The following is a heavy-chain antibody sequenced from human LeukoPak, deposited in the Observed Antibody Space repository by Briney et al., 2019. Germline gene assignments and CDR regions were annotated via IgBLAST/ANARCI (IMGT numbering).Heavy chain of an antibody. CDR2: IYWDNDR. Sequence: SGPTLVNPTQTLTLTCTFSGFSLITSGVGVGWIRQPPGKALECLALIYWDNDRRYSPSLRSRLTITKDTSKNQVVLTMTNMDPVDTATYFCAHRVFQGGYWDSGKFDYWGLGIPVTVSS. CDR3: AHRVFQGGYWDSGKFDY. CDR1: GFSLITSGVG. V-gene: IGHV2-5*02. D-gene: IGHD2-8*02. J-gene: IGHJ4*02.